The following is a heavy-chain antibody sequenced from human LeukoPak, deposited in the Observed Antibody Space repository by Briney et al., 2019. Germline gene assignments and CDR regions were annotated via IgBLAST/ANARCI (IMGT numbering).Heavy chain of an antibody. J-gene: IGHJ4*02. CDR1: GFTFSSYS. CDR2: VSRRSSFI. D-gene: IGHD5-12*01. V-gene: IGHV3-21*01. Sequence: GGSLRLSCAASGFTFSSYSMNWVRQAPGKGLEWVSSVSRRSSFIFYADSVQGRFTVSRDDAKDSLFLQMNSLRAEDTAVYYCARVSDAYDYFFDYWGQGTLVTVSS. CDR3: ARVSDAYDYFFDY.